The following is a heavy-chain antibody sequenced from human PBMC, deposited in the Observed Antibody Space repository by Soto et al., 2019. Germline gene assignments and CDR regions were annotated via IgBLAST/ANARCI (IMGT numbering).Heavy chain of an antibody. Sequence: GGSLRLSCAASGFTFSSYSMNWVRQAPEKGLEWVSPISSSSSYIYYADSVKGRFTISRDNAKNSLYLQMNSLRAEDTAVYYCARDATTVRYYYYGMDVWGQGTTVTVSS. CDR3: ARDATTVRYYYYGMDV. J-gene: IGHJ6*02. V-gene: IGHV3-21*01. D-gene: IGHD4-17*01. CDR2: ISSSSSYI. CDR1: GFTFSSYS.